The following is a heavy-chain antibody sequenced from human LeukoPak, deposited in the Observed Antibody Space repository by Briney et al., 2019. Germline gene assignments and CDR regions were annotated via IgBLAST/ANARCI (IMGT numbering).Heavy chain of an antibody. CDR2: ISAYNGNT. CDR1: RYTFTSYG. J-gene: IGHJ5*02. V-gene: IGHV1-18*01. Sequence: VASVKVSCKASRYTFTSYGISWVRQAPGQGLEWMGWISAYNGNTNYAQKLRGRVTMTTDTSTSTPYMELRSLRSDDTAVYYCARDGQRHNNWFGPWGQGTLVTVSS. D-gene: IGHD1-1*01. CDR3: ARDGQRHNNWFGP.